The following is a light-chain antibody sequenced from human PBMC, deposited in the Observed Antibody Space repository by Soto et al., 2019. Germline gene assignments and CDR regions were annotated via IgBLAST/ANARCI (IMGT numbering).Light chain of an antibody. CDR1: QSLSSSY. V-gene: IGKV3-20*01. J-gene: IGKJ2*01. CDR2: GAF. Sequence: EIVLTQSPGTLSLSPGERVTLSCRASQSLSSSYLAWHQQKPGQAPRLLIYGAFNRATGIPDRFSGSGSGTDFTLTISRLEPEDFAVYYCHQYDDGPYTFGQGTKVDIK. CDR3: HQYDDGPYT.